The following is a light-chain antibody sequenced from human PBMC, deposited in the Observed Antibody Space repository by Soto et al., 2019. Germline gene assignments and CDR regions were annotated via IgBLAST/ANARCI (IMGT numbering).Light chain of an antibody. Sequence: SVLTQPPSVSGAPGQRVTISCTGSSSNIGAGYDVHWYQQLPGTAPKLLIYGNSNRPSGVPDRFSGSKSGTSASLAITGLQAEYEADYYCQSYDSSLSGFVVFGGGTKLTVL. V-gene: IGLV1-40*01. CDR3: QSYDSSLSGFVV. CDR2: GNS. J-gene: IGLJ2*01. CDR1: SSNIGAGYD.